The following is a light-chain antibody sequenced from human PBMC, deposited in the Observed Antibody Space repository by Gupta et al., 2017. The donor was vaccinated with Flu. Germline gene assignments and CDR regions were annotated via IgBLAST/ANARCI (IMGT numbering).Light chain of an antibody. CDR2: GAS. CDR3: QQYYYWPRS. V-gene: IGKV3-15*01. Sequence: KVMTQSPATLSVSPGETVTLSCRASQSVSVNVAWYQQKPGQAPRLLIYGASTRATGVPARFSGSGSGTAFTLTIDSLQSEDFAVYDCQQYYYWPRSFGQGIKVEI. CDR1: QSVSVN. J-gene: IGKJ2*01.